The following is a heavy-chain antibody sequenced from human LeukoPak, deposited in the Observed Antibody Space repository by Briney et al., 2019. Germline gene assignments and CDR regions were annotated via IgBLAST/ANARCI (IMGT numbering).Heavy chain of an antibody. J-gene: IGHJ6*02. D-gene: IGHD3-3*01. V-gene: IGHV3-30*18. CDR2: ISFDGSNK. CDR3: AKDNSFRSYYYYDMDV. Sequence: PGGSLRLSCAASGFTFSSYGMHWVRQAPGKGLEWVAVISFDGSNKYYADSVKGRFTISRDNSKNSLYLQMNSLRAEDTAVYYCAKDNSFRSYYYYDMDVWGQGTTVTVSS. CDR1: GFTFSSYG.